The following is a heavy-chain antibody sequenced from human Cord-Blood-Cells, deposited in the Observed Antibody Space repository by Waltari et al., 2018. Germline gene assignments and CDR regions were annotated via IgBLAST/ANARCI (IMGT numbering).Heavy chain of an antibody. V-gene: IGHV4-34*01. D-gene: IGHD2-21*02. J-gene: IGHJ5*02. CDR3: ARGTVYCGGDCYLNWFDP. CDR2: INHSGST. Sequence: QVQLQQWRAGLLKPSETLSLTCAVYGGSFSGSYWSWIRQPPGKGLEWIGEINHSGSTNYNPSLKSRVTISVDTSKNQFSLKLSSVTAADTAVYYCARGTVYCGGDCYLNWFDPWGQGTLVTVSS. CDR1: GGSFSGSY.